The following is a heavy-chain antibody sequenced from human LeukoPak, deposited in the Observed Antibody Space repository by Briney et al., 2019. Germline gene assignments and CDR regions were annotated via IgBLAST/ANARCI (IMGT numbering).Heavy chain of an antibody. Sequence: GGSLRLSCAASGFTFSSYAMSWVRQAPGKGLEWVSAISGSGGSTYYADSVKGRFTISRDNSKNTLYLQMNSLRAEDTALYYCAKGDDYVWGSYDYWGQGTLVTVSS. V-gene: IGHV3-23*01. CDR1: GFTFSSYA. CDR2: ISGSGGST. J-gene: IGHJ4*02. D-gene: IGHD3-16*01. CDR3: AKGDDYVWGSYDY.